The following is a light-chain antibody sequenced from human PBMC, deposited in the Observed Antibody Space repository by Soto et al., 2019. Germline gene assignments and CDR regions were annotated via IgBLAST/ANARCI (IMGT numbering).Light chain of an antibody. CDR3: QQYGTSPTGT. CDR1: QSVTSNY. CDR2: GAS. V-gene: IGKV3-20*01. J-gene: IGKJ1*01. Sequence: EIVLTQSPGTLSLSPGESVTLSCRASQSVTSNYLAWYQQKPGQAPRLLIYGASSTATGIPDRFSGSGSGTDLTLNISTLEPYDFAVYFCQQYGTSPTGTFGQGTKVEIK.